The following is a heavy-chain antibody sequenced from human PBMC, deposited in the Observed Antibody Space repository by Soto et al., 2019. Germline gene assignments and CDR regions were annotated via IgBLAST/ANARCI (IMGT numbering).Heavy chain of an antibody. CDR1: GFTFNSYD. Sequence: EVQLLESGGCLAQPGGSLRLSCEASGFTFNSYDMTWVRQAPGKGLEWVSSISSRGGSTYYADSVKGRFTISRDNSKNKLSLQMTSLRADDTSVYYCADGGRYPYYCAPGTLVNGSS. J-gene: IGHJ4*02. V-gene: IGHV3-23*01. CDR3: ADGGRYPYY. CDR2: ISSRGGST. D-gene: IGHD1-26*01.